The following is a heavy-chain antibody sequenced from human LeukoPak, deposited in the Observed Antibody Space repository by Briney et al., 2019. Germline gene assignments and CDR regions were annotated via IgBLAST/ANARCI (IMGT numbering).Heavy chain of an antibody. V-gene: IGHV3-48*03. CDR3: ARARGRLRFIDY. J-gene: IGHJ4*02. CDR1: GFTFSSYE. D-gene: IGHD5-12*01. Sequence: PGGSLRLSCAASGFTFSSYEMNWVRQAPGKGLEWVSYISSSGTTMYYADSVKGRFTISRDNAKNSLYLQMNSLRAEDTAVYYCARARGRLRFIDYWGQGAVVVVSS. CDR2: ISSSGTTM.